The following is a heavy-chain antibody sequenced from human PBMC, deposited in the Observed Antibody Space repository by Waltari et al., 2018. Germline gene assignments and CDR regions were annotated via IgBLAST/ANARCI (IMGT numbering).Heavy chain of an antibody. CDR2: IQEGGSEK. V-gene: IGHV3-7*01. CDR1: GFTFGSYW. J-gene: IGHJ4*02. D-gene: IGHD6-13*01. CDR3: ARDNSSSWYFFDY. Sequence: EVQLVESGGGLVQPGGSLRLSCAASGFTFGSYWMSWVRQAPGKGLEWVANIQEGGSEKNYVDSVKGRFTISRDNAKNSLYLQMNSLRAEDTAVYFCARDNSSSWYFFDYWGQGTVVTVSS.